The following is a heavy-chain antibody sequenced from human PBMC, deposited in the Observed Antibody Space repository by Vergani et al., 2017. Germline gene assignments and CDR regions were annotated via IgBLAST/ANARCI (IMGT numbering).Heavy chain of an antibody. CDR1: GFTFSSYG. V-gene: IGHV3-33*06. J-gene: IGHJ6*02. CDR2: IWYDGSNK. Sequence: QVQLVESGGGVVQPGRSLRLSCAASGFTFSSYGMHWVRQAPGKGLEWVAVIWYDGSNKYYADSVKGRFTISRDNSKNTLYLQMNSLRAEDTAVYYCAKPEVAGTPYYYYGMDVWGQGTTVTVSS. D-gene: IGHD2-15*01. CDR3: AKPEVAGTPYYYYGMDV.